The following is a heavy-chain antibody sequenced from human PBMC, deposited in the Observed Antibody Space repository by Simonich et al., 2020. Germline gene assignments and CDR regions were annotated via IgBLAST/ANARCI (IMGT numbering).Heavy chain of an antibody. CDR2: ISGSGGST. D-gene: IGHD3-22*01. V-gene: IGHV3-23*01. CDR3: AKDLGERITMIVVVIDAFDI. J-gene: IGHJ3*02. Sequence: GGGLVQPGGSLRLSCAASGFTFSSYAMSWVRKATGKGLEWVSAISGSGGSTYYADSVKGRFTISRDNSKNTLYLQMNSLRAEDTAVYYCAKDLGERITMIVVVIDAFDIWGQGTMVTVSS. CDR1: GFTFSSYA.